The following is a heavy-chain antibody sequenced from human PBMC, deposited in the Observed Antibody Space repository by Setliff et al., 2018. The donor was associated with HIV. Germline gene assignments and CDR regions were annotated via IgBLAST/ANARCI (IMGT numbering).Heavy chain of an antibody. V-gene: IGHV4-34*01. D-gene: IGHD3-22*01. CDR3: ARGALSLTMTKLLSFFDC. CDR1: GGSFSGNY. J-gene: IGHJ4*02. CDR2: INHSGNT. Sequence: SETLSLTCAVYGGSFSGNYWSWIRQTPGKGLEWIAEINHSGNTNYNPSLKSRVTISVVASKSHFSLKMTSVTAADTAVYYCARGALSLTMTKLLSFFDCWGRGTLVTVSS.